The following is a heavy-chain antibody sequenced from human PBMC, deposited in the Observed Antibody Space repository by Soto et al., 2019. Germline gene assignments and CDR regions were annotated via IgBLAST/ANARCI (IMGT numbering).Heavy chain of an antibody. CDR3: ARKTGTGAFDI. V-gene: IGHV3-48*01. CDR2: ISSSSSTI. CDR1: GFTFSSYS. D-gene: IGHD1-7*01. J-gene: IGHJ3*02. Sequence: EVQLVESGGGLVQPGGSLRLSCAASGFTFSSYSMNWVRQALGKGLEWVSYISSSSSTIYYADSVKGRFTISRDNAKNSLYMQMNSLRAEDTAVYYCARKTGTGAFDIWGQGTMVTVSS.